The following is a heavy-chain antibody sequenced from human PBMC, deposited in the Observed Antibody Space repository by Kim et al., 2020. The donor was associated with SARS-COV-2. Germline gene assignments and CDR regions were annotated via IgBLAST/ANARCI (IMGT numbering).Heavy chain of an antibody. CDR3: ARPGFDWLLTDY. J-gene: IGHJ4*02. D-gene: IGHD3-9*01. V-gene: IGHV4-39*01. Sequence: YYYPSLKSRVTISVNTSRNQFSLKLSSVTAADTAVYYCARPGFDWLLTDYWGQGTLVTVSS.